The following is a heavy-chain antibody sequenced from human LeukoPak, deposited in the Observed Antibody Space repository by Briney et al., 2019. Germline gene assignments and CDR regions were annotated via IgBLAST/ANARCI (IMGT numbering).Heavy chain of an antibody. CDR1: GFTFSSYA. D-gene: IGHD3-16*02. Sequence: GGSLRLSCAASGFTFSSYAMSWVRQAPGKGLEWVSAISGSGGSTYYADSVKGRFTISRDNSKNTLYLQMNSLRAEDTAVYYCAKRVEDYVWGSYRPRTYFDYWGQGILVTVSS. J-gene: IGHJ4*02. CDR2: ISGSGGST. CDR3: AKRVEDYVWGSYRPRTYFDY. V-gene: IGHV3-23*01.